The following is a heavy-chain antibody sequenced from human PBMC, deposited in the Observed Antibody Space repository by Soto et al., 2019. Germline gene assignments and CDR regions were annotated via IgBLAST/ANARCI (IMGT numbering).Heavy chain of an antibody. D-gene: IGHD6-19*01. J-gene: IGHJ6*02. Sequence: QVQLVQSGAEVRKPGASVKVSCKASGYTFSTSGMSWLRQAPGQGLEWMGWISTYNGDTNDAPKFQDSVTMTSDTSTSTVYMELRSLRSDDTAVYYCARAVAAPDYYYGMDVWGQGTRVTASS. CDR3: ARAVAAPDYYYGMDV. CDR2: ISTYNGDT. CDR1: GYTFSTSG. V-gene: IGHV1-18*01.